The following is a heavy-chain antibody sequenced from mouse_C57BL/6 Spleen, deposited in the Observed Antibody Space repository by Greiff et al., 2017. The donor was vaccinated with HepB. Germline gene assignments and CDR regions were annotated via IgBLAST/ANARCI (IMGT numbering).Heavy chain of an antibody. CDR1: GYTFTSYW. CDR3: ATSGSSHWYFDV. CDR2: IDPSDSYT. V-gene: IGHV1-69*01. J-gene: IGHJ1*03. Sequence: VQLQQPGAELVMPGASVKLSCKASGYTFTSYWMHWVKQRPGQGLEWIGEIDPSDSYTNYNQKFKGKSTLTVDKSSSTAYMQLSSLTSEDSAVYYYATSGSSHWYFDVWGTGTTVTVSS. D-gene: IGHD1-1*01.